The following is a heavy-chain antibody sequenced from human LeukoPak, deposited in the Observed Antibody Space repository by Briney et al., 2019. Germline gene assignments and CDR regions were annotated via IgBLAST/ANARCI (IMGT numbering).Heavy chain of an antibody. D-gene: IGHD6-19*01. Sequence: SETLSLTCTVSGGSIGSYYWSWVRQPAGKGLEWIGRVYVSGNTNNNPSLENRVTMSIDTSKNQISLKLRSVTAADTAVYFCAREKANRSGSFYYYYMDVWGRGTTVAVSS. CDR2: VYVSGNT. V-gene: IGHV4-4*07. CDR1: GGSIGSYY. CDR3: AREKANRSGSFYYYYMDV. J-gene: IGHJ6*03.